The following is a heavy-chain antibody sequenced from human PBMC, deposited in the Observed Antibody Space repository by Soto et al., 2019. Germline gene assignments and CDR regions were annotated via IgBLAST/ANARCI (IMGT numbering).Heavy chain of an antibody. Sequence: GGSLRLSCAASGFAFSSNAMSWVRQAPGKGLEWVSGVSDSGQSTYYADSVKGRFTISRDNSKNSLYLQMNSLRAEDTAVYYCASGSGYSSGWYVDYWGQGTLVTVSS. CDR1: GFAFSSNA. D-gene: IGHD6-19*01. J-gene: IGHJ4*02. V-gene: IGHV3-23*01. CDR3: ASGSGYSSGWYVDY. CDR2: VSDSGQST.